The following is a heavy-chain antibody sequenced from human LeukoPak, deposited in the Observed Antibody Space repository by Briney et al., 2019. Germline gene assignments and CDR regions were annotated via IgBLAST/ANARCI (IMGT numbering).Heavy chain of an antibody. Sequence: GGSLRLSCAASGFTFSTYWTHWVRQAPGEGRVWVSHINGDGRNTNYADPVKGRFTISRDNAKNTLYLQMNSLRAEDTAVYYCAKIGVPAAIHNYYYYMDVWGKGTTVTVSS. J-gene: IGHJ6*03. D-gene: IGHD2-2*02. CDR3: AKIGVPAAIHNYYYYMDV. CDR1: GFTFSTYW. V-gene: IGHV3-74*01. CDR2: INGDGRNT.